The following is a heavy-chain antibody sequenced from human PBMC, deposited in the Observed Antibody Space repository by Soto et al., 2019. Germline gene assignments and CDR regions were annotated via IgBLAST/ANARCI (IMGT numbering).Heavy chain of an antibody. J-gene: IGHJ3*02. D-gene: IGHD2-21*01. CDR1: GFSFTTSEMR. CDR2: IDWDDDK. Sequence: SVPTRVKPTHALRLTVTFGGFSFTTSEMRVGCIRQPPGKALEWLARIDWDDDKFYSTSLKTRLTISKDTSKNQVVLTMTNMDPVDTAKYYCEHLEVSGRDLDIWGQAPMV. CDR3: EHLEVSGRDLDI. V-gene: IGHV2-70*04.